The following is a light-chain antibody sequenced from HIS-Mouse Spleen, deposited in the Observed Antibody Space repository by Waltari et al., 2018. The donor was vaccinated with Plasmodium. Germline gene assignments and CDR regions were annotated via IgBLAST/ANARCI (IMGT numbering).Light chain of an antibody. V-gene: IGLV2-8*01. J-gene: IGLJ1*01. CDR2: YVS. CDR3: SSYAGSNNYV. Sequence: QSALTQPPSASGSPGQSVTISCTGTSSDVGGYNYVSWYQPHPGKAPKRMIYYVSKRPSGVPVRFSGSKSGNTASLTVSGLQAEDDADYYCSSYAGSNNYVFGTGTKVTVL. CDR1: SSDVGGYNY.